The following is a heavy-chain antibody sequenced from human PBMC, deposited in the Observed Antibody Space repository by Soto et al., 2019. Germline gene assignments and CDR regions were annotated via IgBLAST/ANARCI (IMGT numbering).Heavy chain of an antibody. J-gene: IGHJ4*02. CDR1: GFTFSNYG. V-gene: IGHV3-30-3*01. D-gene: IGHD3-16*01. CDR3: ARGRDYLGGDFDY. Sequence: GGSLRLSCTASGFTFSNYGMHWVRQAPGKGLKWVAVISYDGSNKYYADSVKGRFTISRDDSKNTLYLQMNSLRAEDTAVYYCARGRDYLGGDFDYWGQGTLVTVSS. CDR2: ISYDGSNK.